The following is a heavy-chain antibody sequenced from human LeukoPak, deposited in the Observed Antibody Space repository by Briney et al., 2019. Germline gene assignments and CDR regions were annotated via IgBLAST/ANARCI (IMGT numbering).Heavy chain of an antibody. Sequence: SSETLSLTCTVSGGSITNSYWNWIRQSPGKGLEWIGYINYSGSTNYNPSLKSRVTISVDTSKNQFSLKLGSVTAADTAVYFCARDPLSTNDFDIWGQGTMVTVSS. D-gene: IGHD1-1*01. J-gene: IGHJ3*02. CDR2: INYSGST. V-gene: IGHV4-59*01. CDR1: GGSITNSY. CDR3: ARDPLSTNDFDI.